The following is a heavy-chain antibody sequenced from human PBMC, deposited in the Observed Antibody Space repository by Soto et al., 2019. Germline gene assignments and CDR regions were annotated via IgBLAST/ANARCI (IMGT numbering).Heavy chain of an antibody. CDR2: IGAARDP. Sequence: GGSLRLSCTASGFSFSDYDMHWVRQAPGKGLEWVSTIGAARDPYYTGSVKHRFTISRENARNSMFLQMNSVTVGDTAVYYCARAYTGRLARRADYYFPLDVLGPRIMVTVSS. CDR3: ARAYTGRLARRADYYFPLDV. CDR1: GFSFSDYD. D-gene: IGHD6-19*01. J-gene: IGHJ6*03. V-gene: IGHV3-13*05.